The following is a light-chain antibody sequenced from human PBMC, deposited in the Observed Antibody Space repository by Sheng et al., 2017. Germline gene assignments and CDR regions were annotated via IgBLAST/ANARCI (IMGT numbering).Light chain of an antibody. Sequence: DIQMTQSPSSLSASLGDRVTISCRASQTISTYLNWFQQTPGKAPKLLIFAASNLQRGVPSRFSGIGSGTAFTLTISSLQPEDFGTYYCQQSFSFPWTFGQGTKVDIK. CDR2: AAS. CDR3: QQSFSFPWT. J-gene: IGKJ1*01. V-gene: IGKV1-39*01. CDR1: QTISTY.